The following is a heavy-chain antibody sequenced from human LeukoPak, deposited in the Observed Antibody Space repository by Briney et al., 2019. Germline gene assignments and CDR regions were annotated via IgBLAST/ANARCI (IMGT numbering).Heavy chain of an antibody. CDR3: ARTNLFDY. V-gene: IGHV3-7*03. CDR1: GLSLSAFW. J-gene: IGHJ4*02. CDR2: IKYDGSEK. Sequence: GGSLRLSCVLSGLSLSAFWMSCVRDAPGEGLECVATIKYDGSEKYYVDSVKGRFTISRDNTKNSLFLQMNSLRAEDTATYYCARTNLFDYWGQGTLVTVSS.